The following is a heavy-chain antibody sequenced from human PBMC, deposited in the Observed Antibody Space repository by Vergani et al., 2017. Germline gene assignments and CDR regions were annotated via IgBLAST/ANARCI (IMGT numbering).Heavy chain of an antibody. CDR2: ISGPGLST. J-gene: IGHJ4*02. Sequence: EVHLLESGGGLVQSGGSLRLPCAASGFTFSNSVVSRVRQAPGRGLAWVSSISGPGLSTYYADSVKGRFSISRDNSKNTLYLQMNSLRVEDTAVYYCAKAYGRYDWLDYWGQRTLVTVSS. CDR1: GFTFSNSV. V-gene: IGHV3-23*01. D-gene: IGHD3-9*01. CDR3: AKAYGRYDWLDY.